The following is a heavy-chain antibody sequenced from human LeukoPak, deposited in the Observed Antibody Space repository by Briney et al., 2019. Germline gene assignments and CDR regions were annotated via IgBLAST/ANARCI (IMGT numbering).Heavy chain of an antibody. CDR2: ISSDGTNK. Sequence: GGSLRLSCAASGFTFSRYGMYWVRQAPGKGLEWVAVISSDGTNKYYADSVKGRFAISRDNSKNTLYLQMNSLRAEDTAVYYCAKDPIAVAGNNYYRMDVWGQGTTVSVSS. J-gene: IGHJ6*02. D-gene: IGHD6-19*01. V-gene: IGHV3-30*18. CDR1: GFTFSRYG. CDR3: AKDPIAVAGNNYYRMDV.